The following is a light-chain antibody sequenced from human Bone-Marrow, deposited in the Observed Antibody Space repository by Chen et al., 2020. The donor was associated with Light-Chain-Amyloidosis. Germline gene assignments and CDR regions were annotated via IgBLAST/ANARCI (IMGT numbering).Light chain of an antibody. CDR1: NIGSTS. CDR2: DDS. V-gene: IGLV3-21*02. J-gene: IGLJ3*02. CDR3: QVWDRSSDRPV. Sequence: SYVLTQPSSVSVAPGHTATHPCGGNNIGSTSVHWYQQPPGQAPLLVVYDDSDRPSGIPERLSGSNSGNTATLTISRVEAGDEADYYCQVWDRSSDRPVFGGGTKLTVL.